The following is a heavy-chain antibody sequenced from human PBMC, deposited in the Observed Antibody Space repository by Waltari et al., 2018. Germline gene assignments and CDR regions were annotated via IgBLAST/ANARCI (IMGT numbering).Heavy chain of an antibody. CDR3: ARFSSGSADY. J-gene: IGHJ4*02. Sequence: QVQLQESGPGLVKPSETLSLTCTVSGYSISSGYYWGWIRQSPGKGLEWIGNIDAIGSTYYDPSRKSRVTISVDTSKNQFSLKLSSVTAADTAVYYCARFSSGSADYWGQGTLVSVSS. V-gene: IGHV4-38-2*02. CDR1: GYSISSGYY. CDR2: IDAIGST. D-gene: IGHD3-22*01.